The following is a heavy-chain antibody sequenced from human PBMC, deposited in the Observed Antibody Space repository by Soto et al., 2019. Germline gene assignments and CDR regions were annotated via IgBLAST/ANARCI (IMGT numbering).Heavy chain of an antibody. CDR1: GYSFTSYW. V-gene: IGHV5-51*01. D-gene: IGHD3-10*01. CDR2: IYPGDSDT. Sequence: LKISCTGSGYSFTSYWSGWVRQMPGKGLEGMGIIYPGDSDTRYSPSFQGQVTISADKSISTAYLQWSSLKASDTAMYYCARIPGGGRLLWFGELSHYYGMDVWGQGTTVTVSS. J-gene: IGHJ6*02. CDR3: ARIPGGGRLLWFGELSHYYGMDV.